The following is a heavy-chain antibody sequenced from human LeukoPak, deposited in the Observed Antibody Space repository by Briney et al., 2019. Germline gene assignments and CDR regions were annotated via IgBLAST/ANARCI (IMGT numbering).Heavy chain of an antibody. J-gene: IGHJ6*03. D-gene: IGHD4-17*01. CDR2: IYTSGST. V-gene: IGHV4-61*02. CDR1: GGSISSGSYY. CDR3: ARWANYGDYYYYYMDV. Sequence: SQTLSLTCTVSGGSISSGSYYWSWIRQPAGKGLEWIGRIYTSGSTNYNPSPKSRVTISVDTSKNQFSLKLSSVTAADTAVYYCARWANYGDYYYYYMDVWGKGTTVTVSS.